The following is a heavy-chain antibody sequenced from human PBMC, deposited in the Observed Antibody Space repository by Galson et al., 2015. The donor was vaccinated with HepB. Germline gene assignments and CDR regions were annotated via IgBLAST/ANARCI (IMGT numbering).Heavy chain of an antibody. Sequence: SLRLSCAASGFTFNIYAFHWVRQAPGKGLEWLTFISSDGSNKAYRDSVKSRFTISRDNSKNMVFLQMNGLRDDDTAVYYCAKDDDSHGDSFQNKWGLGILVTVSS. CDR1: GFTFNIYA. CDR3: AKDDDSHGDSFQNK. J-gene: IGHJ4*02. V-gene: IGHV3-30*18. D-gene: IGHD3-22*01. CDR2: ISSDGSNK.